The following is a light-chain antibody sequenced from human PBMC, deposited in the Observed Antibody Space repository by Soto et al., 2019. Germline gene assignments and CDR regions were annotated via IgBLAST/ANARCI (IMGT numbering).Light chain of an antibody. CDR2: DAS. J-gene: IGKJ1*01. V-gene: IGKV3-11*01. CDR1: QSVTRY. Sequence: EIVWTQSPATLSLSPGERATLSCRASQSVTRYLAWYQQKPGQAPRLLIYDASNRDTGIPARFSGSVSGTDFTLTISSLEPEDFAVYYWPQRSNWPPWPFGQGTKLELK. CDR3: PQRSNWPPWP.